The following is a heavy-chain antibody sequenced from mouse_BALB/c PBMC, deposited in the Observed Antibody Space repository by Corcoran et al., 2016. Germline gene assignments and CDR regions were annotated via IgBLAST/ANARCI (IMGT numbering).Heavy chain of an antibody. Sequence: EVQLEQSGGELVKPGASVKVSCKASGYTCTSYVMHWVKQKPGQGLEWIGYINPYNDGTKYNEKFKGKATLTSDKSSSTAYMELSSLTSEDSAVYDCASYRQLAYWGQGTLVTVS. CDR1: GYTCTSYV. CDR2: INPYNDGT. D-gene: IGHD2-14*01. V-gene: IGHV1S136*01. CDR3: ASYRQLAY. J-gene: IGHJ3*01.